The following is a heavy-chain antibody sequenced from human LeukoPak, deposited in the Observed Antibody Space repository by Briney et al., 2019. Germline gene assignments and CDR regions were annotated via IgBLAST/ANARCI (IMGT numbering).Heavy chain of an antibody. V-gene: IGHV3-23*01. J-gene: IGHJ3*02. CDR2: ISGSGDRT. CDR1: GFTFSTYA. Sequence: PGGSLRLSCAASGFTFSTYAMSWVRQAPGKGLEWVSGISGSGDRTYYADSVKGRFTISRDNARDTLYLQMSSLRAEDTAVYYCARQIEGGYHAFDIWGQGTMVPVSS. CDR3: ARQIEGGYHAFDI. D-gene: IGHD3-16*02.